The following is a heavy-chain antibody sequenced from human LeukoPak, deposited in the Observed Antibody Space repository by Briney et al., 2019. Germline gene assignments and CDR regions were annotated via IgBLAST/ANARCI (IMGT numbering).Heavy chain of an antibody. CDR3: AREKGYYDSSGYSFIDY. Sequence: PSETLSLTCTVSGGSISSSNYYWGWIRQPPGKGLEWIGYIYYSGSTYYNPSLKSRVTISVDTSKNQFSLKLSSVTAADTAVYYCAREKGYYDSSGYSFIDYWGQGTLVTVSS. J-gene: IGHJ4*02. CDR1: GGSISSSNYY. D-gene: IGHD3-22*01. V-gene: IGHV4-30-4*08. CDR2: IYYSGST.